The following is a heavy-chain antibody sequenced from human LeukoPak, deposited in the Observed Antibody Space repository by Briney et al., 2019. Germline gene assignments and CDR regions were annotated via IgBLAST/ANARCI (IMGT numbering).Heavy chain of an antibody. D-gene: IGHD3-22*01. Sequence: PGGSLRLSCACSGFTFSSYTMHWVRQAPGKGLEWVAVISYDGSNKYYADSVKGRFTISRDNSKNTLYLQMNSLRAEDTAVYYCARVLNYYDSSGYYFSYWGQGTLVTVSS. J-gene: IGHJ4*02. CDR3: ARVLNYYDSSGYYFSY. CDR1: GFTFSSYT. CDR2: ISYDGSNK. V-gene: IGHV3-30-3*01.